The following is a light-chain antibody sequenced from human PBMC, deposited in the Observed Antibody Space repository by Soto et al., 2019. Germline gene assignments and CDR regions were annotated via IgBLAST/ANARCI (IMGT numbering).Light chain of an antibody. CDR3: QQYESHPLT. CDR2: DAS. V-gene: IGKV1-33*01. Sequence: DIHITQSPSSLSASLGDRVTITSQASQDINKNLIWYQQKPGKAPKLLIYDASELETGVPSRFSGSGSETGFTFTISSLQPEDFATYYCQQYESHPLTFGQGTRLEIK. J-gene: IGKJ5*01. CDR1: QDINKN.